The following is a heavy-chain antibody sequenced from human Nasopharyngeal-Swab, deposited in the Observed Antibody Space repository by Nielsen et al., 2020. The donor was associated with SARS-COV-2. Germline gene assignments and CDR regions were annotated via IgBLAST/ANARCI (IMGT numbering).Heavy chain of an antibody. Sequence: WIRQPPGKGLEWIGSIYDSGRTYYNPSLKSRVTISVDTSKNQFSLKLSSVTAADTAVYYCARGGAGVVPTPVLGLGPYYSYYYMDVWGKGTTVTVSS. D-gene: IGHD2-2*01. V-gene: IGHV4-39*07. J-gene: IGHJ6*03. CDR2: IYDSGRT. CDR3: ARGGAGVVPTPVLGLGPYYSYYYMDV.